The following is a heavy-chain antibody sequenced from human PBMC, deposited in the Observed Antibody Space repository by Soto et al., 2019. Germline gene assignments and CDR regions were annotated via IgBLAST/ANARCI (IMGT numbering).Heavy chain of an antibody. CDR1: GYTFTSYG. Sequence: QVQLVQSGAEVKKPGASVKVSCKASGYTFTSYGISWVRQGPGQGLEWMGWISAYNGNTNYAQKLQGRVTMTTDTSTSTAYMELRSLRSDDTAVYYCARDHWDDFWSGYTGDYWGQGTLVTVSS. CDR3: ARDHWDDFWSGYTGDY. J-gene: IGHJ4*02. CDR2: ISAYNGNT. D-gene: IGHD3-3*01. V-gene: IGHV1-18*01.